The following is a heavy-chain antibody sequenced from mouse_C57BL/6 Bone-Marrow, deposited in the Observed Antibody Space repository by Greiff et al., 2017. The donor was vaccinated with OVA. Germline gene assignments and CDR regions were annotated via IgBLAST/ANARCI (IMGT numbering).Heavy chain of an antibody. Sequence: VQLQQSGAELVRPGASVTLSCKASGYTFTDYEMHWVKQTPVHGLEWIGAIDPETGGTAYNQKFKGKATLTADKSSSTAYMELRSLTSEASAVYYCTRSDSSAWFAYWGQGTLVTVSA. CDR1: GYTFTDYE. D-gene: IGHD3-2*02. V-gene: IGHV1-15*01. J-gene: IGHJ3*01. CDR3: TRSDSSAWFAY. CDR2: IDPETGGT.